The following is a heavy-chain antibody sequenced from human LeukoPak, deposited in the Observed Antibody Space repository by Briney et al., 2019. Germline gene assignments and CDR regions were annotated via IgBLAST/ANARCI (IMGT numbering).Heavy chain of an antibody. CDR2: IYYSGST. J-gene: IGHJ4*02. V-gene: IGHV4-59*12. Sequence: SETLSLTCTVSGGSISSYYWSWIRQPPGKGLEWIGYIYYSGSTNYNPSLKSRVTISVDTSKNQFSLKLSSVTAADTAVYYCARDRRSIGFDYWGQGTLVTVSS. CDR1: GGSISSYY. CDR3: ARDRRSIGFDY.